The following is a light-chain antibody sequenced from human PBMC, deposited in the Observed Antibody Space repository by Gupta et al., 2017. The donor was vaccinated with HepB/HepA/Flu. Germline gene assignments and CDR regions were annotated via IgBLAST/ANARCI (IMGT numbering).Light chain of an antibody. J-gene: IGKJ5*01. CDR3: QQSNIAPIT. CDR2: AAS. V-gene: IGKV1-39*01. Sequence: RLTRSPSSLSASVGERVTITCRTSQSISNYLNWYQQKPGKAPKVLIYAASSLQSGVPARFSGSGSGTDFTLTISSVQPEDLATYYCQQSNIAPITFGQGTRLEIK. CDR1: QSISNY.